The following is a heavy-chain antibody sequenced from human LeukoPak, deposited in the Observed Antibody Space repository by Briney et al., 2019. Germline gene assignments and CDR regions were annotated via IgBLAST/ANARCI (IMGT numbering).Heavy chain of an antibody. V-gene: IGHV7-4-1*02. J-gene: IGHJ4*02. CDR3: ANCYDSSGFFAY. CDR2: IDTNTGDP. Sequence: ASVKVSCKGSGYTFTKYAISWVRQAPGQGLEYMGWIDTNTGDPTYAQGFTGRFVFSLDTSVSTAYLQISSLKAEDSAIYFCANCYDSSGFFAYWGQGTLVTVSS. D-gene: IGHD3-22*01. CDR1: GYTFTKYA.